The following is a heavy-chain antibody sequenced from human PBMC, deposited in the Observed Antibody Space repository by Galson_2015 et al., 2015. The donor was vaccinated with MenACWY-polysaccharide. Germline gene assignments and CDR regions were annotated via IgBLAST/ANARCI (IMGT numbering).Heavy chain of an antibody. CDR3: ARWGVVSEPY. CDR1: GFYFSTYA. Sequence: SLRLSCATSGFYFSTYALSWVRQAPGTGLEWVSSISSDGNSQYYAESLKGRFTISRDNAKNSLYLQMNFLRADDSAVYYCARWGVVSEPYWGQGT. D-gene: IGHD4-23*01. CDR2: ISSDGNSQ. V-gene: IGHV3-21*01. J-gene: IGHJ4*02.